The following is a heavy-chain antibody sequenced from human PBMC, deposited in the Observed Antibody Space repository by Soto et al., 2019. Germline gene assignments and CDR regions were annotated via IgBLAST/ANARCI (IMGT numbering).Heavy chain of an antibody. D-gene: IGHD7-27*01. CDR3: ARGRYCLTGRCFPNWFDS. CDR1: GDSISNLDYF. J-gene: IGHJ5*01. V-gene: IGHV4-30-4*01. Sequence: PSETLSLTCSVSGDSISNLDYFWAWIRQLPGQALEYIGYIYKSATTYYNPSFESRVAISVDTSKSQFSLNVTSVTAADTAVYFCARGRYCLTGRCFPNWFDSWGQGALVTVSS. CDR2: IYKSATT.